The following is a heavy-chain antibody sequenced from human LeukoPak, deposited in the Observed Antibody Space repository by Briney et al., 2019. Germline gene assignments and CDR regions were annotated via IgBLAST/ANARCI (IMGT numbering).Heavy chain of an antibody. CDR3: AKVVKHIMVVTAMYFDH. D-gene: IGHD2-21*02. CDR1: GFTFNDYP. CDR2: ISGSGGST. J-gene: IGHJ4*02. V-gene: IGHV3-23*01. Sequence: GGSLRLSCAASGFTFNDYPMSWVRQAPGKGLEWVSAISGSGGSTYYADSVKGRFTISRDNSKNTLYLQMSSLRAEDTALYYCAKVVKHIMVVTAMYFDHWRQETLFTVSS.